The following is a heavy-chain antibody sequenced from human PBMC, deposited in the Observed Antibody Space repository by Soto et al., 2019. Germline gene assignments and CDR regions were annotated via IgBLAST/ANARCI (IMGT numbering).Heavy chain of an antibody. CDR2: ISSSSSTI. CDR3: ARDRDDISGYYHRHEYFHF. D-gene: IGHD3-22*01. CDR1: GFTLSSYS. V-gene: IGHV3-48*02. Sequence: PGGSLRLSCAASGFTLSSYSMNWVRQAPGKGLEWVSYISSSSSTIYYADSVKGRFTISRDNAKNSLYLQMNSLRDEDTAVYYCARDRDDISGYYHRHEYFHFWGQATMGTGS. J-gene: IGHJ3*01.